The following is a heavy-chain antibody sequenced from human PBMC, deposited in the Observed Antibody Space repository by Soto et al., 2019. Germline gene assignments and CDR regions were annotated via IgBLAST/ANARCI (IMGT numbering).Heavy chain of an antibody. D-gene: IGHD1-1*01. Sequence: SVKVSCKASGGTFSSYAISWVRQAPGQGLEWMGGIIPIFGTANYAQKFQGRVTITADEATSTAYMELSSLRSEDTAVYYCPIYNFTWTPFHYYYYYGMDVWGQGTTVTVSS. J-gene: IGHJ6*02. CDR3: PIYNFTWTPFHYYYYYGMDV. V-gene: IGHV1-69*13. CDR1: GGTFSSYA. CDR2: IIPIFGTA.